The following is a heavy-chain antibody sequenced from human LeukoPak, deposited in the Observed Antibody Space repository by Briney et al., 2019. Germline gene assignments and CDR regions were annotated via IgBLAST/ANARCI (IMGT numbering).Heavy chain of an antibody. D-gene: IGHD3-22*01. V-gene: IGHV4-4*07. J-gene: IGHJ4*02. CDR2: IYIDGST. CDR3: ARVYYDSSGYHDFFDH. CDR1: GGSIRRYY. Sequence: SETLSLTCTVSGGSIRRYYWSWIRQPAGKGLEWIGRIYIDGSTNFNPSLKSRVTMSVDTSKNQFSLRLSSVTAADTAMYYCARVYYDSSGYHDFFDHWGQGTLVTVSS.